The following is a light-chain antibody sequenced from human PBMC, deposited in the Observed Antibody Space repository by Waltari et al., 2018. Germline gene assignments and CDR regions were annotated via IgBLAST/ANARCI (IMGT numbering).Light chain of an antibody. CDR2: EVS. V-gene: IGLV2-14*01. CDR3: SSYTPSSAPGV. J-gene: IGLJ1*01. CDR1: ASDVGAYDF. Sequence: QSALTQPASVSGSPGQSITISCSGTASDVGAYDFVPWYQQHPGKAPHLIIYEVSNRPSGIANRFAASKSGNTSSLTISGLQAEDEADYYCSSYTPSSAPGVFGTGTRVTVL.